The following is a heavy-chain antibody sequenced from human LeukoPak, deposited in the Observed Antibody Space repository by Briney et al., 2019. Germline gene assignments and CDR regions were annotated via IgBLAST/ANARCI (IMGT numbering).Heavy chain of an antibody. V-gene: IGHV3-33*01. CDR3: AREGPRGNSQFDY. Sequence: GSLRLSCAASGFTFSNYGMHWVRQAPGKGLEWVALIWYDGSNKYYTDSVKGRLTISRDNSKDTLFLQMNSLRAEDTAVYYCAREGPRGNSQFDYWGQGTLVTVSS. D-gene: IGHD4-23*01. CDR2: IWYDGSNK. J-gene: IGHJ4*02. CDR1: GFTFSNYG.